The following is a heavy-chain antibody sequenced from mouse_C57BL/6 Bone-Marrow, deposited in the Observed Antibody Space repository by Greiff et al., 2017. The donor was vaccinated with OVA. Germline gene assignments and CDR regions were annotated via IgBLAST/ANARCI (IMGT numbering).Heavy chain of an antibody. CDR1: GFNIKDDY. CDR3: TTRWYLDY. Sequence: VQLQQSGAELVRPGASVKLSCTASGFNIKDDYMHWVKQRPEQGLEWIGWIDPENGDTEYASKFPGTATITADTSSNTAYLQLSSLTSEDTAVYYCTTRWYLDYWGQGTTLTVSS. D-gene: IGHD2-1*01. J-gene: IGHJ2*01. CDR2: IDPENGDT. V-gene: IGHV14-4*01.